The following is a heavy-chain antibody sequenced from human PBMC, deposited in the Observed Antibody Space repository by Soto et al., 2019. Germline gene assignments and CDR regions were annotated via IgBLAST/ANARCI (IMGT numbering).Heavy chain of an antibody. CDR2: ISGSGTST. D-gene: IGHD4-17*01. CDR1: GFTFSSYA. V-gene: IGHV3-23*01. Sequence: GGSLRLSCAASGFTFSSYAMSWVRQAPGKGLEWVSSISGSGTSTYFADSVKGRFTISRDNSKNTLFLQMNSLRAEDTARYYCTSYPLSQTTVNGNYWGQGTLVTVSS. CDR3: TSYPLSQTTVNGNY. J-gene: IGHJ4*02.